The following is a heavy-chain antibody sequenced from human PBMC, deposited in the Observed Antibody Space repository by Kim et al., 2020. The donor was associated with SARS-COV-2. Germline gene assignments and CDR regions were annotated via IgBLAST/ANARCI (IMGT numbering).Heavy chain of an antibody. J-gene: IGHJ4*01. CDR1: GFTFSSYS. CDR3: ARHRDHSSGWYSGGY. V-gene: IGHV3-21*01. Sequence: GGSLRLSCAASGFTFSSYSMNWVRQAPGKGLEWVSSISSSSSYIYYADSVKGRFTISRDNAKNSLYLQMNSLIAEDTAVYYCARHRDHSSGWYSGGYWC. D-gene: IGHD6-19*01. CDR2: ISSSSSYI.